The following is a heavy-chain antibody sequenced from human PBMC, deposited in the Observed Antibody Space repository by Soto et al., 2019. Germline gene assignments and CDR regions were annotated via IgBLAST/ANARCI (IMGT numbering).Heavy chain of an antibody. D-gene: IGHD3-16*02. J-gene: IGHJ4*02. Sequence: GGSLRLSCAASGFTFSNAWMSWVRQAPGKGLEWVGRIKSKTDGGTTDYAAPVKGRFTISRDDSKNTLYLQMNSLKTEDTAVYYCTTRIMITFGGVIVAVADYWGQGTLVTVSS. CDR3: TTRIMITFGGVIVAVADY. CDR2: IKSKTDGGTT. V-gene: IGHV3-15*01. CDR1: GFTFSNAW.